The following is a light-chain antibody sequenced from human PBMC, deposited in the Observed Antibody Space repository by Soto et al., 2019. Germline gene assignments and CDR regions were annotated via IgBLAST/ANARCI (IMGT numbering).Light chain of an antibody. CDR2: GNS. CDR3: QSYDSSLSGFYV. V-gene: IGLV1-40*01. CDR1: SSNIGAGYD. Sequence: VLAQPPSMSWGPGQRGTLSRPGRSSNIGAGYDVHWYQQLPGTAPKLLIYGNSNRPSGVPDRFSGSKSGTSASLAITGLQAEDEADYYCQSYDSSLSGFYVFGTGTKVTVL. J-gene: IGLJ1*01.